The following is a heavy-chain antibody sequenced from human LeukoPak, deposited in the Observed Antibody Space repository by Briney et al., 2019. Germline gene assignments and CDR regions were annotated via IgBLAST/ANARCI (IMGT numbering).Heavy chain of an antibody. J-gene: IGHJ5*02. CDR2: IYYSGST. CDR1: GGSISSSNYH. D-gene: IGHD3-10*01. CDR3: AREGSANYYGSGSYHNWFDP. Sequence: SETLSLTCTVSGGSISSSNYHWGWIRQPPGKGLEWIGSIYYSGSTYYNPSLKSRVTISVDTSKNQFSLKLSSVTAADTAVYYCAREGSANYYGSGSYHNWFDPWGQGTLVTVSS. V-gene: IGHV4-39*07.